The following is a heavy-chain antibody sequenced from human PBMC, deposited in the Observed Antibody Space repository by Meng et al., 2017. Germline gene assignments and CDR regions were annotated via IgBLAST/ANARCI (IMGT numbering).Heavy chain of an antibody. CDR2: ISIIGSTI. Sequence: GGSLRPSVAASGFTSSTYEMNWVRQAPGKGLEWVSYISIIGSTIYYADSVKGRFTISRDNAKNSLYLKMNSLRAEDTAVYYCAREKLAYCGGDCYFSDDFDIWGQGTMVTVSS. V-gene: IGHV3-48*03. CDR1: GFTSSTYE. D-gene: IGHD2-21*02. J-gene: IGHJ3*02. CDR3: AREKLAYCGGDCYFSDDFDI.